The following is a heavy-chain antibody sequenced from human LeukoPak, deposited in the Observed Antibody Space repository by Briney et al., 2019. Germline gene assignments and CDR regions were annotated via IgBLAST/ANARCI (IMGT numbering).Heavy chain of an antibody. V-gene: IGHV1-69*05. CDR3: ASLRRGYSYPWWFDP. Sequence: SVKVSCKASGGTFISYAISWVRQAPGQGLEWMGGIIPIFGTANYAQKFQGRVTITTDESTSTAYMELSSLRSEDTAVYYCASLRRGYSYPWWFDPWGREPWSPSPQ. D-gene: IGHD5-18*01. CDR2: IIPIFGTA. J-gene: IGHJ5*02. CDR1: GGTFISYA.